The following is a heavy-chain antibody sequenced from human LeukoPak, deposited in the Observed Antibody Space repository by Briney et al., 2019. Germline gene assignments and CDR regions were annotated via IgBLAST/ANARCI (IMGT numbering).Heavy chain of an antibody. J-gene: IGHJ3*02. CDR1: GFTFSSYE. Sequence: PGGSLRLSCATSGFTFSSYEMNWVRQAPGKGLEWVSYISSSGSTIYYADSVKGRFTISRDNAKNSLYLQMNSLRAEDTAAYYCASDQGRFKDCGGDCYAAFDIWGQGTMVTVSS. D-gene: IGHD2-21*02. CDR2: ISSSGSTI. CDR3: ASDQGRFKDCGGDCYAAFDI. V-gene: IGHV3-48*03.